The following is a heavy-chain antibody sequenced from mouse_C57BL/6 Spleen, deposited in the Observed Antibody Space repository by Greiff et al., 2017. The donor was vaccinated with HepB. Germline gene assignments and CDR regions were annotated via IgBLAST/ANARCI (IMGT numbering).Heavy chain of an antibody. V-gene: IGHV5-17*01. D-gene: IGHD2-4*01. Sequence: EVKLMESGGGLVKPGGSLKLSCAASGFTFSDYGMHWVRQAPEKGLEWVAYISSGSSTIYYADTVKGRFTISRDNAKNTLFLQMTSLRSEDTAMYYCARIYDYDGYFDVWGTGTTVTVSS. J-gene: IGHJ1*03. CDR1: GFTFSDYG. CDR3: ARIYDYDGYFDV. CDR2: ISSGSSTI.